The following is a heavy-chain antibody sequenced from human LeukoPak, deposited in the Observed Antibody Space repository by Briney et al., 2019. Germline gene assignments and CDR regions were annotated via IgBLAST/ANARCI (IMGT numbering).Heavy chain of an antibody. J-gene: IGHJ4*02. CDR2: ISYDGSNK. CDR1: GFTFSSYG. V-gene: IGHV3-30*18. CDR3: AKEGIL. Sequence: GRSLRLSCAASGFTFSSYGMHWVRQAPGKGLEWVAVISYDGSNKYYADSVKGRFTISRDNSKNTLYLQMNSLRAEDTAVYYCAKEGILWGQGTLVTVSS.